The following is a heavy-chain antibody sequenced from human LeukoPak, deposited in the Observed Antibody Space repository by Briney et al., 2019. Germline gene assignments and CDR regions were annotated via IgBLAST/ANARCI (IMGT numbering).Heavy chain of an antibody. CDR1: GFTFSNSL. Sequence: GGSLRLSCAASGFTFSNSLMHWVRQVPGKRLVWVARIDTDGSTTHYADSVKGRFTISRDNAKNTLYLQMNSLRAEDTAVYCCARDRDGYNYWGQGTLVTVSS. D-gene: IGHD5-24*01. J-gene: IGHJ4*02. CDR3: ARDRDGYNY. CDR2: IDTDGSTT. V-gene: IGHV3-74*01.